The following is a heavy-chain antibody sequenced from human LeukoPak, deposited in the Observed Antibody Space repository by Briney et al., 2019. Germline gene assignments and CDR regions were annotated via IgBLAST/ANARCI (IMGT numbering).Heavy chain of an antibody. CDR1: GGSISSGGYY. CDR3: ASRPYYYDSSGYHY. Sequence: SQTLSPTCTVSGGSISSGGYYWSWIRQHPGKGLEWIGYIYYSGSTYYNPSLKSRVTISVDTSKNQFSLKLSSVTAADTAVYYCASRPYYYDSSGYHYWGQGTLVTVSS. D-gene: IGHD3-22*01. CDR2: IYYSGST. J-gene: IGHJ4*02. V-gene: IGHV4-31*03.